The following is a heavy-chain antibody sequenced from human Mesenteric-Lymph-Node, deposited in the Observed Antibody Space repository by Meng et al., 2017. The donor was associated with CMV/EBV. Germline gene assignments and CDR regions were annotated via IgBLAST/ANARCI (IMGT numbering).Heavy chain of an antibody. CDR3: AKDQGRYDRNFDY. J-gene: IGHJ4*02. CDR1: GFTVSSNY. V-gene: IGHV3-53*01. D-gene: IGHD3-16*01. CDR2: IYSGGST. Sequence: GGSLRLSCAASGFTVSSNYMSWVRQAPGKGLEWVSVIYSGGSTYYADSVKGRFTISRDNSKNTLYLRMNSLRGEDTAVYYCAKDQGRYDRNFDYWGQGTLVTVSS.